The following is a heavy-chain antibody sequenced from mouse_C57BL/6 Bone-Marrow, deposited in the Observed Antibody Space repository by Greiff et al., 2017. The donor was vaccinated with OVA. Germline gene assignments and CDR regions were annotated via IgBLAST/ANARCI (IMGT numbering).Heavy chain of an antibody. CDR1: GYSFTGYF. J-gene: IGHJ3*01. V-gene: IGHV1-20*01. D-gene: IGHD1-1*01. Sequence: VQLQQPGPELVKPGASVKISCKASGYSFTGYFMNWVMQSHGKSLEWIGRINPYNGDTFYNQKFKGKATLTVDKSSSTAYMQLRSLTSEDSAVYYGARALFLITTVVAPFAYWGQGTLVTVSA. CDR2: INPYNGDT. CDR3: ARALFLITTVVAPFAY.